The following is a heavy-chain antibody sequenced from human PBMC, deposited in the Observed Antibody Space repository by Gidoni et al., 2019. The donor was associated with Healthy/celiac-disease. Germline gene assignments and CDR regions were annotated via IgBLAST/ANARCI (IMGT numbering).Heavy chain of an antibody. J-gene: IGHJ6*02. CDR1: GGTFSSYA. D-gene: IGHD3-10*01. V-gene: IGHV1-69*06. Sequence: QVQLVQSGAEVKKPGSSVKVSCKASGGTFSSYAISWVRQAPGQGLEWMGGIIPIFGTANYAQKYQGRVTITADKATSTAYMELSSLRSEDTAVYYCARVHITMVRGVIEGGMDVWGQGTTVTVSS. CDR3: ARVHITMVRGVIEGGMDV. CDR2: IIPIFGTA.